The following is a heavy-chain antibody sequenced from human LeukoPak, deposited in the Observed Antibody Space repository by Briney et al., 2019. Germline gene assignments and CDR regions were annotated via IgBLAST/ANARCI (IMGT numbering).Heavy chain of an antibody. CDR2: IYHSGST. CDR3: ARYDYGDYPEVDY. V-gene: IGHV4-38-2*02. CDR1: GYSISSGYY. Sequence: SETLSLTCTVSGYSISSGYYWGWIRPPPGKGLEWIGSIYHSGSTYYNPSLKSRVTISVDTSKNQFSLKLSSVTAADTAVYYCARYDYGDYPEVDYWGQGTLVTVSS. D-gene: IGHD4-17*01. J-gene: IGHJ4*02.